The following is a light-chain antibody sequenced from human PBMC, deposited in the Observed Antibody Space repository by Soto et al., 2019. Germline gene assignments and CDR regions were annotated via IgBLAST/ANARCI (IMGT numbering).Light chain of an antibody. J-gene: IGKJ2*01. CDR3: QQYNKWPPYT. V-gene: IGKV3-15*01. CDR1: QSVN. CDR2: GAS. Sequence: EVVMTQSPATLSVSPGERATLSCRASQSVNIAWYQQKPGQAPRLLIYGASTRATGISGRFSGSGSGTEFTLTISSLQSEDIAVYYCQQYNKWPPYTFGQGTKLEI.